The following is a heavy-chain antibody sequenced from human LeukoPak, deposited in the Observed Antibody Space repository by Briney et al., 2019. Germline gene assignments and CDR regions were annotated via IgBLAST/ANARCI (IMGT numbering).Heavy chain of an antibody. CDR3: AKDGFCRSTSCLKPLYYFDY. V-gene: IGHV3-23*01. CDR1: GFTFSRNA. Sequence: PGGSLRLSCAASGFTFSRNAMSWVRQAPGEGLEWVSCFSGSGVGIYYADSVKGRFTISRDNSKNTMYLEMNSLRVDHTAVYYCAKDGFCRSTSCLKPLYYFDYWGQGTLVTVSS. J-gene: IGHJ4*02. CDR2: FSGSGVGI. D-gene: IGHD2-2*01.